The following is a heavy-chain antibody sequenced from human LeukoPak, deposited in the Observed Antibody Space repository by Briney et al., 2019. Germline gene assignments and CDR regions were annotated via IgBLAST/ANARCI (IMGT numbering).Heavy chain of an antibody. D-gene: IGHD6-19*01. CDR3: ARDLEAYQAVAGTFWFDP. Sequence: GGSLRLSCAASGFIFSSYSMNWVRQAPGKGLEWVSSISSSGSYRDYADSVKGRFTISRDNAKNSLYLQMSSLRAGDTAMYFCARDLEAYQAVAGTFWFDPWGQGTLVTVSS. V-gene: IGHV3-21*01. CDR2: ISSSGSYR. CDR1: GFIFSSYS. J-gene: IGHJ5*02.